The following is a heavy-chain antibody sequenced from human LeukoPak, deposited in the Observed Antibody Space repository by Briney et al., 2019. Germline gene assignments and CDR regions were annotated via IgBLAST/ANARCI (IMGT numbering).Heavy chain of an antibody. CDR2: IYYSGST. CDR1: GGSINSSSYY. Sequence: SETLSLTCTVSGGSINSSSYYWGWIRRPPGKGLEWIGTIYYSGSTYYNPSLKSRVTISVDTSKNQFSLKLSYVTASDTAVYYCARRFAPSRNDAFDIWGQGTMVTVSS. V-gene: IGHV4-39*01. CDR3: ARRFAPSRNDAFDI. D-gene: IGHD3-10*01. J-gene: IGHJ3*02.